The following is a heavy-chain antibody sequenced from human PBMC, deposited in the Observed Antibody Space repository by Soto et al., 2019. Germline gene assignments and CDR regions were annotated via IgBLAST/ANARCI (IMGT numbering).Heavy chain of an antibody. CDR3: ARPIQYYFDTSAQSAWFDP. CDR2: ISAYNSTT. D-gene: IGHD3-22*01. V-gene: IGHV1-18*01. CDR1: GYTFTSYG. Sequence: ASVKVSCKASGYTFTSYGISWVRQAPGQGLEWMGWISAYNSTTDYAQKFQGRVTLTTDTSTSTAYMELSSLRSEDTAVYYCARPIQYYFDTSAQSAWFDPWGQGTLVTVSS. J-gene: IGHJ5*02.